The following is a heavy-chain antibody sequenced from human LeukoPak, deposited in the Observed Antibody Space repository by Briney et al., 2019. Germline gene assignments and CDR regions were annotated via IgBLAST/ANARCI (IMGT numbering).Heavy chain of an antibody. CDR3: ASVTNLDV. CDR2: IEPDGRQK. D-gene: IGHD1-1*01. CDR1: GFTFSYYW. V-gene: IGHV3-7*02. Sequence: PGGSLRLSCVASGFTFSYYWMSWVRQAPGTGLEWVSTIEPDGRQKYYVDSVRGRFTISRDNPQKSLYLQMNSLRAGDTAVYYCASVTNLDVWGQGSTVIVSS. J-gene: IGHJ6*02.